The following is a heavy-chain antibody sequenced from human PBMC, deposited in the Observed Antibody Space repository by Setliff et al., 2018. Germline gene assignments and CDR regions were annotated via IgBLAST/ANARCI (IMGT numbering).Heavy chain of an antibody. J-gene: IGHJ3*01. Sequence: GASVKVSCKASGYSFNSYYMHWVRQAPGQGLEWMGWISSYNDVTNYAQSFQGRVTMTTDTSKSAAYMDLRGLRSDDTAVYYCAISTLSICSGGSCPNAFDVWGQGTMVTVSS. CDR3: AISTLSICSGGSCPNAFDV. CDR2: ISSYNDVT. D-gene: IGHD2-15*01. CDR1: GYSFNSYY. V-gene: IGHV1-18*04.